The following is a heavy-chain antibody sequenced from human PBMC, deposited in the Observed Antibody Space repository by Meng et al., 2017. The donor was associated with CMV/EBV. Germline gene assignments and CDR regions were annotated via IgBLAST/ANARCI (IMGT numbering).Heavy chain of an antibody. CDR3: AKGHSSSGFYYYYGMDV. Sequence: GESLKISCAASGFTFDAYAMHWVRQAPGKGLEWVSGISWNSGSIGYADSVKGRFTISRDNAKNSLYLQMNSLRAEDTALYYCAKGHSSSGFYYYYGMDVWGQGTTVTVSS. CDR2: ISWNSGSI. V-gene: IGHV3-9*01. D-gene: IGHD6-6*01. J-gene: IGHJ6*02. CDR1: GFTFDAYA.